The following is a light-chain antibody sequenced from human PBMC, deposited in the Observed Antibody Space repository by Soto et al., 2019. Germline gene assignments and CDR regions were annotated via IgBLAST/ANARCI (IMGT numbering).Light chain of an antibody. V-gene: IGKV3-15*01. Sequence: EIVLTQSPATLSLSPGERATLSCRASQSVSSSYLAWYQQRPGQAPRLLIYSVSSRDTDIPARFSGGGSGTEFTLTINSLQTEDFGVYYCQQYNVWPQTFGQGTKVDIK. J-gene: IGKJ1*01. CDR1: QSVSSSY. CDR2: SVS. CDR3: QQYNVWPQT.